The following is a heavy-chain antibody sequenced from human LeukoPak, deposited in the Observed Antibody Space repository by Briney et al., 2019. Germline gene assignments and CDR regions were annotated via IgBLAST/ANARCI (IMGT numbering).Heavy chain of an antibody. CDR1: GFTSSNYC. J-gene: IGHJ4*02. CDR2: IKQDGSEK. V-gene: IGHV3-7*04. CDR3: ARERLLYY. D-gene: IGHD2-21*02. Sequence: PGGSLRLSCAASGFTSSNYCMTWGRQAPGKGLEWVANIKQDGSEKYYVDSVKGRFTISRDNAKNSLYLQMNSLRAEDTAVYCCARERLLYYWGQGTLVTVSS.